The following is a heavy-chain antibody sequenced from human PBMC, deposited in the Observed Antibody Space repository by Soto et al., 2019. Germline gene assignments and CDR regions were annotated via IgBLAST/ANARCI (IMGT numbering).Heavy chain of an antibody. J-gene: IGHJ4*02. CDR1: GGSISSGGRY. CDR2: IYYSGST. Sequence: QVQLQESGPGLVKPSQTLSLTCTVSGGSISSGGRYWSWIRQHPGKGLEWIGYIYYSGSTYYNPSLKSRVTISVDTSKNQFSLKLSSVTAADTAESYCARLHCSGGSCYFFDYWGQGTLVTVSS. D-gene: IGHD2-15*01. V-gene: IGHV4-31*03. CDR3: ARLHCSGGSCYFFDY.